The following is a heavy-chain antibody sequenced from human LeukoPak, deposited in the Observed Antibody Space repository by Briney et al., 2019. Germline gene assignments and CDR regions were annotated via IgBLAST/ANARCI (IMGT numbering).Heavy chain of an antibody. Sequence: PGGSLRLSCAASGFTFSDYDMHWVRQATGKGLEWVSAIGTAGGTYYTGSVKGRFTISRENAKNSLYLQMNGLRAGDTAVYYCARVAKERVGGVYYFDYWGQGTLVTVSS. CDR1: GFTFSDYD. CDR3: ARVAKERVGGVYYFDY. V-gene: IGHV3-13*01. CDR2: IGTAGGT. J-gene: IGHJ4*02. D-gene: IGHD1-1*01.